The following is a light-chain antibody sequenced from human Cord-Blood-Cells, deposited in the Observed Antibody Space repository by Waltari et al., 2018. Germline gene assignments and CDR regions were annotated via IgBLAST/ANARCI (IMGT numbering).Light chain of an antibody. CDR2: AAS. V-gene: IGKV1-39*01. CDR1: QSISSY. CDR3: QQSYSTPDT. J-gene: IGKJ2*01. Sequence: DIQMTQSPSSLSASVGYRVTITGRASQSISSYLNWYQQKPRKAPMLLIYAASSLQSAVPPRFCGIGSGTDVTLTISSLPPEDFATYYCQQSYSTPDTLDQGTKLAIK.